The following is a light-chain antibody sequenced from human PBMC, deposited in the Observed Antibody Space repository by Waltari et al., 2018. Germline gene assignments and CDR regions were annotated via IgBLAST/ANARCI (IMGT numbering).Light chain of an antibody. V-gene: IGLV2-14*01. Sequence: QSALTQPASVSGSPGQSITISCTGTSSDVGGYNYVSWYQQHPGKAPKLLIYEVSNRPSGVSNRFPGSKSGNTASLTISGLQAEDEADYYCSSYTSSSSWVFGTGTKVTVL. CDR1: SSDVGGYNY. CDR3: SSYTSSSSWV. CDR2: EVS. J-gene: IGLJ1*01.